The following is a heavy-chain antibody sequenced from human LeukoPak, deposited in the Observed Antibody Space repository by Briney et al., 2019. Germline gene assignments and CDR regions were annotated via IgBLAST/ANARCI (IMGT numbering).Heavy chain of an antibody. Sequence: GGSLRLSCAASGFTFDDYTMHWVRQAPGKGLEWVSLISWDGGSTYYADSVKGRFTISRDNSKNSLYLQMNSLRTEDTALYYCAKDGDSGYDWGSLFDYWGQGTLVTVSS. CDR2: ISWDGGST. CDR3: AKDGDSGYDWGSLFDY. D-gene: IGHD5-12*01. V-gene: IGHV3-43*01. CDR1: GFTFDDYT. J-gene: IGHJ4*02.